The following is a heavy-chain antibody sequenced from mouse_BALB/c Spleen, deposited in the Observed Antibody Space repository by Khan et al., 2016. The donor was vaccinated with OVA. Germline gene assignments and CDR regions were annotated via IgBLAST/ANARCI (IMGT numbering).Heavy chain of an antibody. Sequence: QVQLKQSGAELVKPGASVRLSCKASGYTFSSYYMYWVKQRPGQGLEWIGGINPSNGGTYFNEKFKTKATLTVDKSSSTAYMQLSSLTSADSAVFYCTKPGYANPFAYWGQGTLVTVSA. CDR2: INPSNGGT. CDR3: TKPGYANPFAY. D-gene: IGHD2-10*02. J-gene: IGHJ3*01. CDR1: GYTFSSYY. V-gene: IGHV1S81*02.